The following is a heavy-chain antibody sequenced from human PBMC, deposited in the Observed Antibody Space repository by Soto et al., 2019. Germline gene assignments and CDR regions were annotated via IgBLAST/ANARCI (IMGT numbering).Heavy chain of an antibody. CDR2: IWYDGSNK. J-gene: IGHJ6*02. Sequence: QVQLVESGGGVVQPGRSLRLSCAASGFTFSSYGMHWVRQAPGKGLEWVAVIWYDGSNKYYADSVKGRFTISRDNSKNTLYLQRNSLRAEDTAVYYCARDTGSGSAHYYYGMDVWGQGTTVTVSS. CDR3: ARDTGSGSAHYYYGMDV. CDR1: GFTFSSYG. V-gene: IGHV3-33*01. D-gene: IGHD3-10*01.